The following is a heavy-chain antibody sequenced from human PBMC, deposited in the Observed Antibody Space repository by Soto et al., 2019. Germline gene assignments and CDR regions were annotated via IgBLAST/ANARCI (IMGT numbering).Heavy chain of an antibody. V-gene: IGHV4-4*02. D-gene: IGHD3-10*01. CDR1: SGSISSSNW. CDR2: IYHSGST. Sequence: QVQLQESGPGLVKPSGTLSLTCAVSSGSISSSNWWSWVRQPPGKGLEWIGEIYHSGSTNYNPSLKSRVTISVDQSKNQFSLKLSSVTAADTAVYYCARELAGSGSYRWFDPWGKGTLVTVSS. CDR3: ARELAGSGSYRWFDP. J-gene: IGHJ5*02.